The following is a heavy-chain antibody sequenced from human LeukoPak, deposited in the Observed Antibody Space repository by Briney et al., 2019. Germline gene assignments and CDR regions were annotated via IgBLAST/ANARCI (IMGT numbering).Heavy chain of an antibody. D-gene: IGHD5-18*01. Sequence: SETLSLTCAVYGGSFSGYYWSWIRQPPGKGLEWIGEINHSGSTNYNPSLKSRVTISVDTSKNQFSLKLSSVTAADTAVYYCARGKERFGYSYGYYYYGMDVWGQGTTVTVSS. V-gene: IGHV4-34*01. CDR2: INHSGST. J-gene: IGHJ6*02. CDR1: GGSFSGYY. CDR3: ARGKERFGYSYGYYYYGMDV.